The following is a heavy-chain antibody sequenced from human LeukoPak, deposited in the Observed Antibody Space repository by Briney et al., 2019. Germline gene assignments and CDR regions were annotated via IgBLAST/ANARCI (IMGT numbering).Heavy chain of an antibody. Sequence: ASETLSLTCAVYGGSFSGYYWSWIRQPPGKGLEWIGEINHSGSTNYNPSLKSRVTISVDTSKNQFSLKLSSVTAADTAVYYCAREKVYYDYVWGSYRYTTWFDPWGQGTLVTVSS. CDR2: INHSGST. CDR1: GGSFSGYY. V-gene: IGHV4-34*01. CDR3: AREKVYYDYVWGSYRYTTWFDP. D-gene: IGHD3-16*02. J-gene: IGHJ5*02.